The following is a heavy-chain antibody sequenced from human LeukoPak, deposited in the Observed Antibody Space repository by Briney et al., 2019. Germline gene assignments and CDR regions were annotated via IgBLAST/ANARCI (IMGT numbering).Heavy chain of an antibody. CDR3: ARAGWGGLGYCGSTTCYTGYDY. CDR2: LQTSGST. D-gene: IGHD2-2*02. V-gene: IGHV4-4*07. CDR1: GGSISSYY. Sequence: SETLSLTCTVSGGSISSYYWSWIRQPAGKGLEWVGRLQTSGSTDYNPSLRSRVTMSLDTSKNQFSLKLSSVTAADTAVYYCARAGWGGLGYCGSTTCYTGYDYWGRGTLVTVSS. J-gene: IGHJ4*02.